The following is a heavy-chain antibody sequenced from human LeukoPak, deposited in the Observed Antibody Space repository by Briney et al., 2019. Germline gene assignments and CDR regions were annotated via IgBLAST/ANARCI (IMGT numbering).Heavy chain of an antibody. CDR3: AREHCSGGSCYSIYYYYYMDV. J-gene: IGHJ6*03. V-gene: IGHV4-34*01. CDR1: GDSSRGDF. D-gene: IGHD2-15*01. Sequence: SETLSVTCAVHGDSSRGDFGTWIRQPPGKRREWSGEINLRGSTNYNPSLKSRVIISVDTSKTQSSLKLNSVPAADTAVYYCAREHCSGGSCYSIYYYYYMDVWGKGTTVTVSS. CDR2: INLRGST.